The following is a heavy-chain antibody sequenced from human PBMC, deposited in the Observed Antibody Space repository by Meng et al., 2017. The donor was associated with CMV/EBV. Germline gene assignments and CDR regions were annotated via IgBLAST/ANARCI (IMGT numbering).Heavy chain of an antibody. CDR1: GGSFSGYY. V-gene: IGHV4-34*01. CDR2: IKHSGST. D-gene: IGHD6-13*01. CDR3: ARGTEQLDIDY. J-gene: IGHJ4*02. Sequence: SETLSLTCAVYGGSFSGYYWSWIRQPPGKGLEWIGEIKHSGSTNYNPSLKSRVTISVDTSKNQFSLKLSSVTAADTAVYYCARGTEQLDIDYWGQGTLVTVSS.